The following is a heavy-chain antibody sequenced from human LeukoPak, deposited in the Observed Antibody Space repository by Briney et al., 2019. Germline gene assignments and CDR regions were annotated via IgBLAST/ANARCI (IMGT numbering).Heavy chain of an antibody. D-gene: IGHD3-10*01. CDR3: ARGRGSYYYGSGSYYPLKF. Sequence: SVKVSCKASGGTFSTYAISWVRQAPGQGLEWMGGIIPIYRTPNFAQKFQGRVTITADESTTTAYMELSSLRFEDTAMYYCARGRGSYYYGSGSYYPLKFWGQGTLVTVSS. J-gene: IGHJ4*02. CDR2: IIPIYRTP. V-gene: IGHV1-69*13. CDR1: GGTFSTYA.